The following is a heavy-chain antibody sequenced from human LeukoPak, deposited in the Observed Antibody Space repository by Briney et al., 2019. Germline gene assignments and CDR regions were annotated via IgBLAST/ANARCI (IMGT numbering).Heavy chain of an antibody. D-gene: IGHD5-24*01. V-gene: IGHV1-69*04. J-gene: IGHJ4*02. CDR3: ARDRDGYLTDY. CDR2: IIPILGIA. CDR1: GGTFSSYA. Sequence: ASVKVSCKASGGTFSSYAISWVRQAPGQGLEWMGRIIPILGIANYAQKFQGRVTITADKSTSTAYMELSSLRSEDTAVYYCARDRDGYLTDYWGQGTLVTVSS.